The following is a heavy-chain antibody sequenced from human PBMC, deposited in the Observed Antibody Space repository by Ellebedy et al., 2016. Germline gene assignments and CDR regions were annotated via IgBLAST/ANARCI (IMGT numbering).Heavy chain of an antibody. J-gene: IGHJ4*02. CDR3: ARVVAGLVGGDY. CDR2: ITSVSSAT. D-gene: IGHD6-19*01. Sequence: GGSLRLSCAASGFTFSTYPMMWVRQAPGKGLEWVSYITSVSSATRYADSVKGRFTISRDNAKNSLYLQMNSLGDEDTSVYYCARVVAGLVGGDYWGQGTLVTVSS. V-gene: IGHV3-48*02. CDR1: GFTFSTYP.